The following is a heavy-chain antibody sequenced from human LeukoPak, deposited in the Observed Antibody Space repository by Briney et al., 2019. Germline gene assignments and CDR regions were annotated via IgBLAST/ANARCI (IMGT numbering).Heavy chain of an antibody. V-gene: IGHV1-18*01. CDR2: ISAYNGNT. Sequence: ASVTVSCTASGYTFTSYGISWVRQAPGQGLEWMGWISAYNGNTNYAQKLQGRVTMTTDTSTSTAYMELRSLRSDDTAVYYCARVTDHSSSWLLSDYWGQGTLVTVSS. D-gene: IGHD6-13*01. CDR3: ARVTDHSSSWLLSDY. CDR1: GYTFTSYG. J-gene: IGHJ4*02.